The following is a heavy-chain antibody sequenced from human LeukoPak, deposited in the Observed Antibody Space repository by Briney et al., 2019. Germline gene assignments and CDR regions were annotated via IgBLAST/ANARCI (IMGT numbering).Heavy chain of an antibody. D-gene: IGHD3-16*01. CDR3: ARGPVAGGYFGY. CDR2: ISYSGATK. Sequence: GGSLRLSCAASGFTFSSYAMTWVRQAPGKGLEWVSGISYSGATKYYADSVKGRFTISRDNSKNTLYLQMSSLRAEDTAVYYCARGPVAGGYFGYWGQGILVTVSS. J-gene: IGHJ4*02. CDR1: GFTFSSYA. V-gene: IGHV3-23*01.